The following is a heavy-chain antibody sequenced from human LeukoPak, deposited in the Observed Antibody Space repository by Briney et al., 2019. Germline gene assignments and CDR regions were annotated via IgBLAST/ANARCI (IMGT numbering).Heavy chain of an antibody. CDR2: IYYSGST. CDR3: ARDGGRFLEWLTSGGAFDI. J-gene: IGHJ3*02. Sequence: SETLSLTCTVSGGSISSSSYYWGWIRQPPGKGLEWIGSIYYSGSTYYNPSLKSRVTISVDTSKNQFSLKLSSVTAADTAVYYCARDGGRFLEWLTSGGAFDIWGQGTMVTVSS. CDR1: GGSISSSSYY. V-gene: IGHV4-39*07. D-gene: IGHD3-3*01.